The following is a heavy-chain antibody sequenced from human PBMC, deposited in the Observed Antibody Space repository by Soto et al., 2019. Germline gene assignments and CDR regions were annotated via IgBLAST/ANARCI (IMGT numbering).Heavy chain of an antibody. Sequence: QVQLVQSGAEVKKPGASVKVSCKASGYTFTSYDINWVRQATGQGLEWMGWMNPNSGNTGYAQKFQGRVTMTRNTSISTANMELSSLGSEDTAVYYCARGRRMTTGVYYYYYMDVWGKGTTVTVSS. D-gene: IGHD4-17*01. J-gene: IGHJ6*03. CDR3: ARGRRMTTGVYYYYYMDV. CDR2: MNPNSGNT. CDR1: GYTFTSYD. V-gene: IGHV1-8*01.